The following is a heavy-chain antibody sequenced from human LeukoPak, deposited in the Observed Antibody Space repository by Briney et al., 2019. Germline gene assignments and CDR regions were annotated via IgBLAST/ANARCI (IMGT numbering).Heavy chain of an antibody. CDR1: GGSISSYY. CDR2: IYYSGST. Sequence: PSETLSLTCTVSGGSISSYYWSWIRQPPGKGLEWIGYIYYSGSTNYNPSLKSRVTISVDTSKNQFSLKLSSVTAADTAVYYCARAVGGYSPKIDYWGQGTLVTVSS. CDR3: ARAVGGYSPKIDY. V-gene: IGHV4-59*01. J-gene: IGHJ4*02. D-gene: IGHD5-18*01.